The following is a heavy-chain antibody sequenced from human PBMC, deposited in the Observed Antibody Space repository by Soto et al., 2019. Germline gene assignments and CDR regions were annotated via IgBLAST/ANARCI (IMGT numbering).Heavy chain of an antibody. CDR3: ARGGMVPAAMVLDWFDP. D-gene: IGHD2-2*01. V-gene: IGHV4-34*01. CDR1: GGSFSGYY. CDR2: INHSGST. J-gene: IGHJ5*02. Sequence: SETLSLTCAVYGGSFSGYYWSWIRQPPGKGLGWIGEINHSGSTNYNPSLKSRVTISVDTSKNQFSLKLSSVTAADTAVYYCARGGMVPAAMVLDWFDPWGQGTLVT.